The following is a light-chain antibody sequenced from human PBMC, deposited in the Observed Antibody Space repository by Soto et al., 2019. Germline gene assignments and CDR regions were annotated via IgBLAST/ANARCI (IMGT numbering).Light chain of an antibody. CDR2: GAS. Sequence: ELVMTQSPATLSVSPGARATLSCRASQSVSSNLAWYQQKPGQAPSLLIYGASTRATGIPARFSGSGSGTEFTLTISSLQSEEFAVYYCQQYNNWPPVWTFGQGTKVDIK. J-gene: IGKJ1*01. CDR3: QQYNNWPPVWT. V-gene: IGKV3-15*01. CDR1: QSVSSN.